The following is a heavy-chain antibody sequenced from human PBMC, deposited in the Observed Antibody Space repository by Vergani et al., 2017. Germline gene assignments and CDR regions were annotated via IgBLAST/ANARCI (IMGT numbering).Heavy chain of an antibody. Sequence: QVQLHESGPGLVKPSETLSLICTVSGGSISSYYWRWIRQPPGKGLEWIGYIDYSGSSNYNPSLKSRLTISVDTSKNQFSLKLSSVTAADTTVYYCARVADCSSTSCYAYYYYYYYMDVWGKGTTVTVSS. CDR3: ARVADCSSTSCYAYYYYYYYMDV. CDR2: IDYSGSS. V-gene: IGHV4-59*01. D-gene: IGHD2-2*01. J-gene: IGHJ6*03. CDR1: GGSISSYY.